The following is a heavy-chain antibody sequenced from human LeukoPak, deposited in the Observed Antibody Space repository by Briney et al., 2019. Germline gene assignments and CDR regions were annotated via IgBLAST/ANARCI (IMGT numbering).Heavy chain of an antibody. J-gene: IGHJ4*02. D-gene: IGHD2-15*01. CDR2: INPADYVT. CDR1: GYSFSSHG. V-gene: IGHV5-51*01. Sequence: GESLKLYCEASGYSFSSHGIVWVRQMPGKGLEWNGIINPADYVTIYSPSFQGQVTISADKSITTDYLQWSSLKASDTAMYYCARRYCSGGTCYYFDYWGQGALVTVSS. CDR3: ARRYCSGGTCYYFDY.